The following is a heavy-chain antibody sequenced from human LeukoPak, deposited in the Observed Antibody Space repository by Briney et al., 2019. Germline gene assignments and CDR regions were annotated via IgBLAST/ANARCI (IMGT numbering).Heavy chain of an antibody. CDR2: ISFDGGNK. J-gene: IGHJ4*02. Sequence: GRSLRLSCATSGFTFSMSAMHWVRLAPGKGLDWVAVISFDGGNKFYADSVKGRFSISRDNSKNTLYLQMNSLGLDDTAVYFCARGRAGIAAAGFDYWGQGTLVTVSS. CDR3: ARGRAGIAAAGFDY. CDR1: GFTFSMSA. D-gene: IGHD6-13*01. V-gene: IGHV3-30-3*01.